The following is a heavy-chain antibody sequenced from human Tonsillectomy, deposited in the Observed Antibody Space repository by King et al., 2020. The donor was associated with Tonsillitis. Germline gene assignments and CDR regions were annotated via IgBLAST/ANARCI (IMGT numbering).Heavy chain of an antibody. CDR3: ARSPVADNDDDY. J-gene: IGHJ4*02. Sequence: VQLVESGAEGKKPGESLRISCKGSGYSFTSYWISWVRQIAGKGLEWMGRMDPSDSYTNYSPSFHGHVTISADKSISTAYLQWSSLKASDTATYYCARSPVADNDDDYWGQGTLVTVSS. D-gene: IGHD6-19*01. CDR1: GYSFTSYW. V-gene: IGHV5-10-1*03. CDR2: MDPSDSYT.